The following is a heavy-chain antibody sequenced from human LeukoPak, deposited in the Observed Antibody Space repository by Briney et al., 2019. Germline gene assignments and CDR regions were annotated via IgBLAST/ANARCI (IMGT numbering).Heavy chain of an antibody. V-gene: IGHV1-58*01. J-gene: IGHJ5*02. CDR2: IVVGSGNT. D-gene: IGHD3-10*01. CDR1: GFTFTSSA. Sequence: SVKVSCKASGFTFTSSAVQWVRQARGQRLEWIGWIVVGSGNTNYAQKFQERVTITRDMSTSTAYMELSSLRSEDTAVYYCARSSRMVRGVIGSWFDPWGQGTLVTVSS. CDR3: ARSSRMVRGVIGSWFDP.